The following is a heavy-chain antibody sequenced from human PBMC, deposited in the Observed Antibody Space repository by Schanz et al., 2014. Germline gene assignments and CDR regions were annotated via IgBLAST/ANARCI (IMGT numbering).Heavy chain of an antibody. CDR3: ARGGGPEDVFDI. CDR1: GYDFHIYA. V-gene: IGHV1-8*02. Sequence: QILLVQPGPEVKKPGASVTVSCKASGYDFHIYAYSWVRQAPGQGPEWMGWMNPDSGNTGYAQKFQGRVTMTRNTSISTAYMELSSLRSEDTAVYYCARGGGPEDVFDIWGQGTILTVSS. CDR2: MNPDSGNT. J-gene: IGHJ3*02.